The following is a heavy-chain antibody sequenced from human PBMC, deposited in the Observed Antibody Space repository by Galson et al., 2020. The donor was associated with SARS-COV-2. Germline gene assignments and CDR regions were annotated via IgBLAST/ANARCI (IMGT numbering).Heavy chain of an antibody. Sequence: GGSLRLSCAASGFTFSSYSMNWVRQAPGKGLEWVSYISSSSSTIYYADSVKGRFTISRDNAKNSLYLQMNSLRAEDTAVYYCARDPMVYGSYYGMDVWGQGTTVTVSS. CDR1: GFTFSSYS. CDR2: ISSSSSTI. V-gene: IGHV3-48*01. CDR3: ARDPMVYGSYYGMDV. D-gene: IGHD3-10*01. J-gene: IGHJ6*02.